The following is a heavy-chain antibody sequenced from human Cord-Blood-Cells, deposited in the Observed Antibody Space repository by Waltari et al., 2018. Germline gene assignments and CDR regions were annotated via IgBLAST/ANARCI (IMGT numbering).Heavy chain of an antibody. CDR1: GFTVSSNY. CDR2: IYSGGST. CDR3: ASGPKSYWYFDL. Sequence: EVQLVESGGGLIQPGGSLRLSCAASGFTVSSNYMSWVRQAPGRGLEWVSVIYSGGSTYYADYVKGRCTISRDNSKNTLYLQMNSLRAEDTAVYYCASGPKSYWYFDLWGRGTLVTVSS. V-gene: IGHV3-53*01. J-gene: IGHJ2*01.